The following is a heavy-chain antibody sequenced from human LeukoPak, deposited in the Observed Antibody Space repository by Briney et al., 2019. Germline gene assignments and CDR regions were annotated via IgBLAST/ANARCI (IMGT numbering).Heavy chain of an antibody. Sequence: GASVKVSCKASGYTFTSYYIHWVRQAPGQGLEWVGIINPNVGSANYAQKFQGRVTMTTDTSTSTVYMELSSLRSEDTAVYFCARDGGSFSYNMDVWGQGTTVTVSS. D-gene: IGHD1-26*01. J-gene: IGHJ6*02. CDR3: ARDGGSFSYNMDV. V-gene: IGHV1-46*01. CDR2: INPNVGSA. CDR1: GYTFTSYY.